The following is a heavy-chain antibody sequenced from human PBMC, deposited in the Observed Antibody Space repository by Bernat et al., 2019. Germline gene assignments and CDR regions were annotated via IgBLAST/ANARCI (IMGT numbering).Heavy chain of an antibody. CDR1: GFIFSSNA. Sequence: EVQLLESGGGLVQPGGSLRLSCAASGFIFSSNAMSWVRQAPEKGLEWVSTISHDGSTYYADSVKGRFTISKDNSKNTLYLQMDSLRAEDTAVYYCAKDGAARPLPRFDYWGEGTLITVSS. V-gene: IGHV3-23*01. CDR2: ISHDGST. CDR3: AKDGAARPLPRFDY. D-gene: IGHD6-6*01. J-gene: IGHJ4*02.